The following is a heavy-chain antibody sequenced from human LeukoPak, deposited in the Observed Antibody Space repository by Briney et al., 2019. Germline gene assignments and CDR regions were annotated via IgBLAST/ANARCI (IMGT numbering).Heavy chain of an antibody. CDR1: GLTFSKSW. J-gene: IGHJ3*02. D-gene: IGHD2/OR15-2a*01. V-gene: IGHV3-74*01. Sequence: GGSLRPSCAASGLTFSKSWMHWVRQAPGKGLVWVSRVNSDGSDTDYADSVKGRFTISRDNAKNTLDLQMNSPRAEDTDVYYCSTGRVTSPKNYFDIWGQGTMVTVSS. CDR3: STGRVTSPKNYFDI. CDR2: VNSDGSDT.